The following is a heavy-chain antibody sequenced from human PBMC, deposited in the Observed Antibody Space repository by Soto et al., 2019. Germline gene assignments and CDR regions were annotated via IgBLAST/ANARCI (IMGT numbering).Heavy chain of an antibody. CDR3: ARERAAAGSGLADY. D-gene: IGHD6-13*01. Sequence: PSETLSLTCTVSGGSISSYYWSWIRQPPGKGLEWIGYIYYSGSTNYNPSLKSRVTISVDTSKNQFSLKLSSVTAADTAVYYCARERAAAGSGLADYWGQGTLVPVSS. V-gene: IGHV4-59*01. J-gene: IGHJ4*02. CDR1: GGSISSYY. CDR2: IYYSGST.